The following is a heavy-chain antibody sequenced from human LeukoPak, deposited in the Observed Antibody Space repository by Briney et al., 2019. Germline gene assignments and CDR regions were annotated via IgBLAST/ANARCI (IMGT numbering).Heavy chain of an antibody. CDR3: TKDRSSSSSNLDY. CDR1: GFTFDDYA. D-gene: IGHD6-13*01. CDR2: ISWNSGSI. Sequence: GGSLRLSCAASGFTFDDYAMHWVRQAPGKGLEWVSGISWNSGSIGYADSVKGRFTISRDNAKNSLYLQMNSLRAEDTALYYWTKDRSSSSSNLDYWGQGTLVTVSS. V-gene: IGHV3-9*01. J-gene: IGHJ4*02.